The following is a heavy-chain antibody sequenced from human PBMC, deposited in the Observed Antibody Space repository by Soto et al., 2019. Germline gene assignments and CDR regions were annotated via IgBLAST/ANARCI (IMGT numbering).Heavy chain of an antibody. Sequence: GGSLRLACAASGFTFSNFWMRWVRQAPGKGLVWVSRIYSDGSGTMYADSVKGRFTISRDNAKSTLYLQMNSLRPEDTAVYYCATLNSFGSDYWGRGTLVTVS. J-gene: IGHJ4*02. V-gene: IGHV3-74*03. CDR1: GFTFSNFW. CDR3: ATLNSFGSDY. D-gene: IGHD5-18*01. CDR2: IYSDGSGT.